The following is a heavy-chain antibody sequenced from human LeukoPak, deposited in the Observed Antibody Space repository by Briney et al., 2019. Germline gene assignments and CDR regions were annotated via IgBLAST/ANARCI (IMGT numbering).Heavy chain of an antibody. Sequence: PGRSLRLACAASAFTFSSYAIHCVRQAPSNGLEWVAVISYDGSNKYYADSVKGRFTISSDNYKNTLYLQMNSLRAEDTAVYSCARVSGRLSRHYFDYWGQGTLVTVSS. CDR3: ARVSGRLSRHYFDY. J-gene: IGHJ4*02. CDR1: AFTFSSYA. V-gene: IGHV3-30*04. CDR2: ISYDGSNK. D-gene: IGHD6-25*01.